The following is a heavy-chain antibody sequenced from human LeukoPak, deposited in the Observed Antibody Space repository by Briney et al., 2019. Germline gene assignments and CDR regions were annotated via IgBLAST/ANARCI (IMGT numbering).Heavy chain of an antibody. CDR1: GFTFNSSA. Sequence: GGSLRLSCAASGFTFNSSAMHWVRQAPGKGLEWVTFIQYDGTNKYYADSVKGRFTISRDNSKNTLYLQMNSLRAEDTAVYYCARDRNWNYVDYWGQGTLVTVSS. CDR2: IQYDGTNK. J-gene: IGHJ4*02. CDR3: ARDRNWNYVDY. V-gene: IGHV3-30*02. D-gene: IGHD1-1*01.